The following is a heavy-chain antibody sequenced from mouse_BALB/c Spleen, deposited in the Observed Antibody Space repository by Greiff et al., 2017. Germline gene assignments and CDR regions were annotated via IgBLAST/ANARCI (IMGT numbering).Heavy chain of an antibody. CDR2: ISSGGGST. Sequence: EVHLVESGGGLVKPGGSLKLSCAASGFAFSSYDMSWVRQTPEKRLEWVAYISSGGGSTYYPDTVKGRFTISRDNAKNTLYLQMSSLKSEDTAMYYCARHPLGRRYFDYWGQGTTLTVSS. D-gene: IGHD4-1*01. V-gene: IGHV5-12-1*01. CDR3: ARHPLGRRYFDY. J-gene: IGHJ2*01. CDR1: GFAFSSYD.